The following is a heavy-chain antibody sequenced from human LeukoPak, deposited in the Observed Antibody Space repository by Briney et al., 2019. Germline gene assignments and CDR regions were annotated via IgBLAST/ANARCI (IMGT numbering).Heavy chain of an antibody. Sequence: ASVKVSCKASGYTFTCYYMHWVRQAPGEGLEWKGGIDPNSGGTNYAQKFQGRVTMTRNTSISTAYMELSRLRSDDTAVYSCARSKYYYDSSGYSHWGQGTLVTVSS. CDR1: GYTFTCYY. CDR3: ARSKYYYDSSGYSH. D-gene: IGHD3-22*01. V-gene: IGHV1-2*02. J-gene: IGHJ4*02. CDR2: IDPNSGGT.